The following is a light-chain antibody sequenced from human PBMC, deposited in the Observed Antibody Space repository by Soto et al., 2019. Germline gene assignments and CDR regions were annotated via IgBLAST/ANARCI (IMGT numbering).Light chain of an antibody. CDR1: SSDVGGYNY. CDR2: DVS. V-gene: IGLV2-14*03. J-gene: IGLJ3*02. CDR3: ISSTTNSGRV. Sequence: QSALTQPASVSGSPGQSITISCTGTSSDVGGYNYVSWYQQHPGKPPKLMIYDVSNRPSGVSNRFSGSKSGNTASLTISGLQAEDEADYYCISSTTNSGRVFGGGTKVTVL.